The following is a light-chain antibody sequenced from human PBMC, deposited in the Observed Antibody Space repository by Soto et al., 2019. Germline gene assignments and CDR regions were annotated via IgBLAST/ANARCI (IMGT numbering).Light chain of an antibody. V-gene: IGLV2-14*01. CDR1: SSDVGGYNH. CDR3: SSYSITTSLV. J-gene: IGLJ7*01. Sequence: QSVLTQPASVSGSPGQAITISCTGTSSDVGGYNHVSWYQQRPGKAPKFLIYEVSKRPSGVSHRFSGSKSGNAASLTISGLQAEDEGDYYCSSYSITTSLVFGTGTQLTVL. CDR2: EVS.